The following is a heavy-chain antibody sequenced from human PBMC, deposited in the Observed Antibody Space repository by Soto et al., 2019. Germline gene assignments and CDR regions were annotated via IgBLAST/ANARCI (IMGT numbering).Heavy chain of an antibody. V-gene: IGHV3-30*18. CDR3: AKEYGSSSLYPDFDY. CDR1: GFTFSSYG. Sequence: QVQLVESGGGVVQPGRSLRLSCAASGFTFSSYGMHWFRQAPGKGLEWVAVISYDGSNKYYADSVKGRFTISRDNSKNTLYLQMNSLRAEDTAVYYCAKEYGSSSLYPDFDYWGQGTLVTVSS. J-gene: IGHJ4*02. CDR2: ISYDGSNK. D-gene: IGHD6-13*01.